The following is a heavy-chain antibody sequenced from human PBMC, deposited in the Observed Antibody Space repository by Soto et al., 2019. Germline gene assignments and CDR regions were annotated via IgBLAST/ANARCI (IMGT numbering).Heavy chain of an antibody. J-gene: IGHJ6*02. D-gene: IGHD2-8*01. CDR2: IYCSVST. Sequence: SETLSLTCTVSGGSISSYYCSWIRQPPGKVLELIGYIYCSVSTYYNPSLKSRVTISLDASNNHLSLKLSSVTAGDTAVDYCARESSVCQSNRCRTDVWGQGTTVTVSS. CDR3: ARESSVCQSNRCRTDV. CDR1: GGSISSYY. V-gene: IGHV4-59*06.